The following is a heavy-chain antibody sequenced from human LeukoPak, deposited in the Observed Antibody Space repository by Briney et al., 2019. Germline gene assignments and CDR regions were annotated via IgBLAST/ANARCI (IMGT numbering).Heavy chain of an antibody. J-gene: IGHJ4*02. CDR1: GFTFSDYY. CDR2: ISSSSTYT. D-gene: IGHD5-12*01. V-gene: IGHV3-11*05. Sequence: PGGSLRLSCAASGFTFSDYYMTWIRQAPGKGLEWVSYISSSSTYTNYADSVKGRFTISRDNAKNALSLQMNSLRAEDTAVYYCARGGGYSGYGPHRYWGQGTLVTVSS. CDR3: ARGGGYSGYGPHRY.